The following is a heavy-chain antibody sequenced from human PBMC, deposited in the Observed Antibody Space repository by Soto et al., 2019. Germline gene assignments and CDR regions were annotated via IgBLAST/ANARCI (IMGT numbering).Heavy chain of an antibody. D-gene: IGHD3-22*01. V-gene: IGHV1-69*06. CDR1: GGTFSSYA. CDR2: IIPIFGTA. J-gene: IGHJ5*02. Sequence: VASVKVSCKASGGTFSSYAISWVRQAPGQGLEWMGGIIPIFGTANYAQKFQGRVTITADKSTSTAYMELSSLRSEDTAVYYCARRDSSGYYYKGSDNWFDPWGQGTLVTVSS. CDR3: ARRDSSGYYYKGSDNWFDP.